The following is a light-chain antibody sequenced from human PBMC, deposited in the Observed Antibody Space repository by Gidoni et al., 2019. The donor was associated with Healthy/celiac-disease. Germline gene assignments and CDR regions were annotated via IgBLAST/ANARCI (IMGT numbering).Light chain of an antibody. CDR2: YDE. CDR3: AAWDDSLNGPV. CDR1: SSNIGNNA. V-gene: IGLV1-36*01. J-gene: IGLJ2*01. Sequence: QSVLTQPPSVSEAPRQRVTISCSGSSSNIGNNAVNWYQQPPGKAPKLLIYYDELLPSGVSDRFSGSKSGTSASLAISGLQDDDEADYYCAAWDDSLNGPVFGGGTKLTVL.